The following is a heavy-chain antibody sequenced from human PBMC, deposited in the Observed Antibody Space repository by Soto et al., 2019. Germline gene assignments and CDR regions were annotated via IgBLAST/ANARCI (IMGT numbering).Heavy chain of an antibody. CDR1: GGSVSSSGYY. J-gene: IGHJ6*02. CDR2: ISYSGGT. V-gene: IGHV4-30-4*01. Sequence: PSETLSLTCTVSGGSVSSSGYYWSWIRQAPGKGLESIGYISYSGGTSYNPSLKSRVTISVDTSKNQFSLKLSSVTAADTAVYYCARFTLNYGMDVWGQGTTVTVSS. CDR3: ARFTLNYGMDV.